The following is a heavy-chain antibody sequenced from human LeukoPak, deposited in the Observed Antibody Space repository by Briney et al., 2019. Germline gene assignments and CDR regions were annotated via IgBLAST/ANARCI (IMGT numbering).Heavy chain of an antibody. CDR1: GFTFSSYG. Sequence: GGSLRLSCAASGFTFSSYGMSWVRQAPGKGLEWVSTISGSGGSTYYADSVKGRFTISRDNSKNTLYLQMNSLRAEDTAVYYCAREGRDGYYDPWGQGTLVTVSS. D-gene: IGHD5-24*01. J-gene: IGHJ5*02. CDR2: ISGSGGST. CDR3: AREGRDGYYDP. V-gene: IGHV3-23*01.